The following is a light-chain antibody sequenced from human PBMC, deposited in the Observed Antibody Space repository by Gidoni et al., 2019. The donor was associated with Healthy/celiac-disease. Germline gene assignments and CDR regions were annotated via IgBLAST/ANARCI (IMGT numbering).Light chain of an antibody. V-gene: IGKV1-9*01. CDR2: AAS. J-gene: IGKJ3*01. Sequence: DIQLTQSPSFLSASVGDRVTITCWASQGISSYLAWYQQNPGKAPKLLIYAASTLQSGVPSRFSGSGSGTEFTLTISSLQPEDFATYYCQQLNSYPFTFGPXTKVDIK. CDR1: QGISSY. CDR3: QQLNSYPFT.